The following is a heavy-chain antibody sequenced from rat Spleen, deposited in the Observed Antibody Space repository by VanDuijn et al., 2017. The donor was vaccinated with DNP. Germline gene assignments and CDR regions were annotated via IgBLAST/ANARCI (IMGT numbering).Heavy chain of an antibody. CDR2: IWSGGTT. V-gene: IGHV2-1*01. CDR3: TRSAGWAWYFDF. Sequence: QVQLKESGPGLVQPSQTLSLTCTVSGSSLTSNSVHWVRQPPGQGLEWIGAIWSGGTTDYVSPLKPRLSISRDTSKNQVFLKMNSLQTEDTAIYFCTRSAGWAWYFDFWGPGTMVTVSS. D-gene: IGHD1-4*01. CDR1: GSSLTSNS. J-gene: IGHJ1*01.